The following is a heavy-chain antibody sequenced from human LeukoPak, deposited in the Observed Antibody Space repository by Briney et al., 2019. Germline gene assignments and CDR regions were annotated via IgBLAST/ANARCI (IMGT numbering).Heavy chain of an antibody. CDR3: ARWGPDYEYSSRYYYYMDV. CDR2: ISAYNGNT. Sequence: VASVKVSCKASGYTFTSYGISWVRQAPGQGLEWMGWISAYNGNTNYAQKLQGRVTMTTDTSTSTAYMELRSLRSDDTAVYYCARWGPDYEYSSRYYYYMDVWGKGTTVTVS. J-gene: IGHJ6*03. V-gene: IGHV1-18*01. CDR1: GYTFTSYG. D-gene: IGHD6-13*01.